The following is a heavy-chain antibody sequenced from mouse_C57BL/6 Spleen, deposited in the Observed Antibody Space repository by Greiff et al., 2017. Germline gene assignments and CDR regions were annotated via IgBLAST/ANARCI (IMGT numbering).Heavy chain of an antibody. CDR2: IYPGSGST. V-gene: IGHV1-55*01. CDR3: TRVPLLSD. Sequence: VQLPQSGAELVKPGASVKLSCKASGYTFTSYWITWVKQRPGQGLEWIGDIYPGSGSTNYNEKFKSKATLTVDTSASTAYMQLSSLTSEVSAVYYCTRVPLLSDWGQGTTRTVSS. CDR1: GYTFTSYW. J-gene: IGHJ2*01.